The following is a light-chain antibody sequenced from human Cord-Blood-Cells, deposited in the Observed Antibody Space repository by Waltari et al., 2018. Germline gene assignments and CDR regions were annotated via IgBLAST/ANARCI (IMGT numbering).Light chain of an antibody. Sequence: DIQMTQSPSSLSASVGDRVTITCRASQSISSYLNWYQQKPGKAPKLLIYAASSWQSGVPSRFRGSGSGTDFTLTISRLQPEDFATYDCQQSYSTPPWTFGQGTKVEIK. V-gene: IGKV1-39*01. CDR1: QSISSY. CDR3: QQSYSTPPWT. CDR2: AAS. J-gene: IGKJ1*01.